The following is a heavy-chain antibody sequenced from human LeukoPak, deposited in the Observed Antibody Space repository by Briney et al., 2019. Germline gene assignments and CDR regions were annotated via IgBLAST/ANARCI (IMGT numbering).Heavy chain of an antibody. J-gene: IGHJ4*02. CDR3: ARTPEYYDILTGGYYYFDY. CDR1: GGTFSSYA. V-gene: IGHV1-69*06. D-gene: IGHD3-9*01. CDR2: IIPMLGTA. Sequence: ASVKASWKASGGTFSSYAISWVRQAHGQGREWMGVIIPMLGTANYAQKLQGRVTITADKSTSTAYMELSSLRSEDTAVYYCARTPEYYDILTGGYYYFDYWGQGTLVTASA.